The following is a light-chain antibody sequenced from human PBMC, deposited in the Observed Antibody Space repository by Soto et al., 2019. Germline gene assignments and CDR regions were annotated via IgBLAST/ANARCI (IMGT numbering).Light chain of an antibody. J-gene: IGLJ1*01. Sequence: QSVLTQPASVSGSPGQSIAISCTGERTDVEGYDYVSWYQQHPGQAPQLIIYDDYNRPSGVSHRFSGSKSGDTASLTISGLQAEDEADYYCTSYTSSTPFYVFGTGTKVTVL. V-gene: IGLV2-14*03. CDR3: TSYTSSTPFYV. CDR1: RTDVEGYDY. CDR2: DDY.